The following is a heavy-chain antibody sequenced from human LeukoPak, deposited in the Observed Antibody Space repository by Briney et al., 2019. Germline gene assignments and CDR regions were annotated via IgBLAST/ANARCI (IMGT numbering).Heavy chain of an antibody. CDR2: IDPNSGGT. V-gene: IGHV1-2*06. CDR3: ARRPPMSAADNWLDP. D-gene: IGHD6-13*01. CDR1: DYIFSGHF. J-gene: IGHJ5*02. Sequence: ASVKVSCKASDYIFSGHFIHWVRQAPGQGLEWIGRIDPNSGGTSFAPKFQGRVTMTRDTSISTAYMEVTRLTSDDTAAYYCARRPPMSAADNWLDPWGQGTLVTVSS.